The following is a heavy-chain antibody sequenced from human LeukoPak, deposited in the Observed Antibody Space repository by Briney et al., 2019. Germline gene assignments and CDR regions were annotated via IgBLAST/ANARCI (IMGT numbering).Heavy chain of an antibody. CDR2: INQDGNEK. Sequence: GGSLRLSCAASGFTFSFYWMSWVRQTPGKGLEWVANINQDGNEKYYVDSVKGRFTISRDNAKNSLYLQMNSLRAEDTAVYYCARDITMIVVVTSYFDYWGQGTLVTVSS. CDR3: ARDITMIVVVTSYFDY. D-gene: IGHD3-22*01. V-gene: IGHV3-7*01. J-gene: IGHJ4*02. CDR1: GFTFSFYW.